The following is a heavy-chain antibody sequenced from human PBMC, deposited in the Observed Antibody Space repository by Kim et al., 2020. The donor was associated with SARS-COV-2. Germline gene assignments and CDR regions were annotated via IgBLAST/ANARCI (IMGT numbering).Heavy chain of an antibody. D-gene: IGHD5-18*01. Sequence: SETLSLTCAVYGGSLSDYHWGWIRQPPGKGLEWIGEIDHSGSTQDNPSLKSRVTISIDTSKNQFSLKLSSVTAADTAVYYCAREVSRWYSYGTYYWNFDLWAVAPWSLSPQ. CDR1: GGSLSDYH. CDR2: IDHSGST. J-gene: IGHJ2*01. CDR3: AREVSRWYSYGTYYWNFDL. V-gene: IGHV4-34*01.